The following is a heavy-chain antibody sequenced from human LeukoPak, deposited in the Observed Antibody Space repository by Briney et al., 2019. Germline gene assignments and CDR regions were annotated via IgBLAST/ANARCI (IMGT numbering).Heavy chain of an antibody. CDR1: GYTFTGYY. D-gene: IGHD3-22*01. CDR2: INPNSGGT. Sequence: GASVKVSCKASGYTFTGYYMHWVRQAPGQGLEWMGRINPNSGGTNYAQKFQGRVTMTRDTSISTAYMELSRLRSDDTAVYYCAGDVGTYYYDSSGYLFDYWGQGTLVTVSS. CDR3: AGDVGTYYYDSSGYLFDY. V-gene: IGHV1-2*06. J-gene: IGHJ4*02.